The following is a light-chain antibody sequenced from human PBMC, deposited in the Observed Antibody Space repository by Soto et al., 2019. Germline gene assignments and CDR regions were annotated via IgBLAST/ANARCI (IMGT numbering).Light chain of an antibody. V-gene: IGKV3-20*01. Sequence: EVVLPKSPATVSLSPGERATLSCRASQSVSSTYLAWYQQQPGQAPRLLMSGTSNRATGTPDRFSGSGSGTDFTLTISRLEPEEFAVYYCQQYGSPPITFGQRTRLEIK. CDR3: QQYGSPPIT. J-gene: IGKJ5*01. CDR1: QSVSSTY. CDR2: GTS.